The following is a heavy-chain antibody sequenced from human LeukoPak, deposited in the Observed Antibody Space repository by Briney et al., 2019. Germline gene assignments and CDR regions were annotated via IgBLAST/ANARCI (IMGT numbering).Heavy chain of an antibody. Sequence: PSETPSLTCTVSGGSISSYYWSWIRQPPGKGLEWIGYIYYSGSTNYNPSLKSRVTISVDTSKNQFSLKLSSVTAADTAVYYCARLHRSGGYYYPDMDVWGKGTTVTVSS. V-gene: IGHV4-59*08. D-gene: IGHD3-22*01. J-gene: IGHJ6*03. CDR2: IYYSGST. CDR3: ARLHRSGGYYYPDMDV. CDR1: GGSISSYY.